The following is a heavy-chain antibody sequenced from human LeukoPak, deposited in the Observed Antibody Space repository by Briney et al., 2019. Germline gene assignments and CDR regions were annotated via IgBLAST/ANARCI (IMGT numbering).Heavy chain of an antibody. CDR1: GFTFSSFA. Sequence: TGGSLRLSCAASGFTFSSFAMTWVRQAPGKGLEWVSSITGNHGPTYNTDSVKGRFIISRDNSQNTLYLQMNSLRAEDTAVYYCTKDPNGDYVGAFDPWGQGTLVTVSS. V-gene: IGHV3-23*01. J-gene: IGHJ5*02. CDR3: TKDPNGDYVGAFDP. D-gene: IGHD4-17*01. CDR2: ITGNHGPT.